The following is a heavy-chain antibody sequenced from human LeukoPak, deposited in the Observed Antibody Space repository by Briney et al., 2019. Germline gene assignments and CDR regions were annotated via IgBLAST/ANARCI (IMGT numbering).Heavy chain of an antibody. Sequence: KPSETLSLTCAVYGGSFSGYYWSWVRQPPGKGMEWVGEINDSGRTNYNPSLKSRVTISVDTSKNQFSLKLSSVTAADTAVYYCARVVAAVADNWFDPWGQGTLVTVSS. V-gene: IGHV4-34*01. CDR3: ARVVAAVADNWFDP. CDR1: GGSFSGYY. CDR2: INDSGRT. D-gene: IGHD6-19*01. J-gene: IGHJ5*02.